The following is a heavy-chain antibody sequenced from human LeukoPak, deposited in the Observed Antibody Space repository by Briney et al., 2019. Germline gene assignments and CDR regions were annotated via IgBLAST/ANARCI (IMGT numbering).Heavy chain of an antibody. D-gene: IGHD2-15*01. V-gene: IGHV4-38-2*02. CDR2: IYHRGRT. Sequence: PSEPLSLPCTVSGYSINRGYYWGWIRQPPGKGLEWIGSIYHRGRTYYNPSLKSRVTISVDTSKNQFSLKLSSVTAADTAVYYCARDDPYKDCSGGSCSWNYYYGMDVWGQGTTVTVSS. CDR1: GYSINRGYY. CDR3: ARDDPYKDCSGGSCSWNYYYGMDV. J-gene: IGHJ6*02.